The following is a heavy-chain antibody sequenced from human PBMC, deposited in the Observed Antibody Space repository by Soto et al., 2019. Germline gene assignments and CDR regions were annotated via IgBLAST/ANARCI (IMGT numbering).Heavy chain of an antibody. CDR3: AKLYSRMAV. D-gene: IGHD4-4*01. CDR2: ISYDGSNK. J-gene: IGHJ6*02. V-gene: IGHV3-30*18. CDR1: GFTFSSYG. Sequence: QVQLVESGGGVVQPGRSLRLSCAASGFTFSSYGMHWVRQAPGKGLEWVAVISYDGSNKYYADSVKGRFTISRDNSKNTLYLQMNSLRAEDTAVYYCAKLYSRMAVWGQGTTVTVSS.